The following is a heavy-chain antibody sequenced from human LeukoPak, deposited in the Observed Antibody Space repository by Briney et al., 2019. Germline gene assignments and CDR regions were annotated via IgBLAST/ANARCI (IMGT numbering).Heavy chain of an antibody. J-gene: IGHJ5*02. V-gene: IGHV4-34*01. D-gene: IGHD3-10*01. CDR2: INHSGST. CDR1: GGSFNGYY. Sequence: PSETLSLTCVVYGGSFNGYYWSWIRQPPGKGLEWVGEINHSGSTNYNPSLKSRVTISVDTSKNQFSLKLNSVTAADTAVYYCARLQGYYYGSGSYYNRRDNWFDPWGQGTLVTVSS. CDR3: ARLQGYYYGSGSYYNRRDNWFDP.